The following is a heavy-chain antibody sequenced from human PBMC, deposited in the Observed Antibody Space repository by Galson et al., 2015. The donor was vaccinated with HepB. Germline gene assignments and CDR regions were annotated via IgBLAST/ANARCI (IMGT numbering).Heavy chain of an antibody. V-gene: IGHV5-51*03. CDR3: ARRTGWASWLDP. J-gene: IGHJ5*02. Sequence: QSGAEVKKPGESLKISCQASGYTFNNYWITWVRQMPGKGLEWMGIIYPSDSDTIYSPSFQGQVTISVDKSINTAYLQWSSLKASDTAMYYRARRTGWASWLDPWGQGTLVTVSS. CDR2: IYPSDSDT. D-gene: IGHD7-27*01. CDR1: GYTFNNYW.